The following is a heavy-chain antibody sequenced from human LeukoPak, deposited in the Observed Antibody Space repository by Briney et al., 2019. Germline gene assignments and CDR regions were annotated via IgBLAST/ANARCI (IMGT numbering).Heavy chain of an antibody. Sequence: GRSLRLSCAASGFTFSSYGMHWVRQAPGKGLEWVAVICYDGSNKYYADSVKGRFTISRDNSKNTLYLQMNSLRAEDTAVYYCARDAASYCSGGSCYYYYYGMDVWGQGTTVTVSS. CDR1: GFTFSSYG. CDR3: ARDAASYCSGGSCYYYYYGMDV. D-gene: IGHD2-15*01. CDR2: ICYDGSNK. V-gene: IGHV3-33*01. J-gene: IGHJ6*02.